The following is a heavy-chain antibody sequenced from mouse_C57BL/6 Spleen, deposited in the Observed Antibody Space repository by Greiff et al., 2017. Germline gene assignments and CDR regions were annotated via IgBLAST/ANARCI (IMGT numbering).Heavy chain of an antibody. V-gene: IGHV1-82*01. CDR3: ARWLLYYAMDY. J-gene: IGHJ4*01. CDR2: IYPGDGDT. Sequence: VQLQQSGPELVKPGASVKISCKASGYAFSSSWMNWVKQRPGKGLEWIGRIYPGDGDTNYNGKFKGKATLTADKSSSTAYMQLSSLTSEDSAVYFCARWLLYYAMDYWGQGTSVTVSS. CDR1: GYAFSSSW. D-gene: IGHD1-2*01.